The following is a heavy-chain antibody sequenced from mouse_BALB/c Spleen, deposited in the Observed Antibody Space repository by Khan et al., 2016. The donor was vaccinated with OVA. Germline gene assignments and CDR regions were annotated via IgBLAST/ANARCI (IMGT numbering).Heavy chain of an antibody. CDR1: GFSLTNYG. Sequence: VELVESGPGLVAPSQSLFITCTISGFSLTNYGVHWVRQPPGKGLEWLVVIWSDGSTTYNSALKSRLTITKDNSKSQVFLKMNSLQTDDTAIYFCARQPYYHYNVMDYWGQGTSVTVSS. V-gene: IGHV2-6-1*01. CDR2: IWSDGST. CDR3: ARQPYYHYNVMDY. J-gene: IGHJ4*01. D-gene: IGHD2-10*01.